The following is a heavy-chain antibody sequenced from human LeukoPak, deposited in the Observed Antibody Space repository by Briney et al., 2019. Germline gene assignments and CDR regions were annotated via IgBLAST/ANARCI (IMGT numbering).Heavy chain of an antibody. J-gene: IGHJ4*02. CDR1: GGSISSYY. V-gene: IGHV4-34*01. CDR3: ATNPSSWYYFDY. Sequence: SETLSLTCTVSGGSISSYYWSWIRQPPGKGLEWIGEINHSGSTNYNPSLKSRVTISVDTSKNQFSLKLSSVTAADTAVYYCATNPSSWYYFDYWGQGTLVTVSS. CDR2: INHSGST. D-gene: IGHD6-13*01.